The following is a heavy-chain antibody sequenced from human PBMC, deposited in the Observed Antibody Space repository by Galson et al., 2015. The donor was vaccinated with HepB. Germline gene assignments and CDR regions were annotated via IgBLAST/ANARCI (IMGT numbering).Heavy chain of an antibody. V-gene: IGHV1-8*01. D-gene: IGHD2-2*01. J-gene: IGHJ5*01. CDR1: GGTFDSHA. Sequence: SVKVSCKASGGTFDSHAISWVRQAPGQGLEWMGWMNPYSGNTGYAQVLRGRVTMTGDASISTAYLELSSLTSDDTAIYFCARAWRNQLLSDSWGQGTLVTVSS. CDR2: MNPYSGNT. CDR3: ARAWRNQLLSDS.